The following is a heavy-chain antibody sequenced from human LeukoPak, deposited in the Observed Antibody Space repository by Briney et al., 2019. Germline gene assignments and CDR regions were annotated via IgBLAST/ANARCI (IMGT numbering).Heavy chain of an antibody. D-gene: IGHD2/OR15-2a*01. Sequence: SETLSLTCAVYGDSLSRYYWTWIRQPPGKGLEWLGEINPSGSPDYNPSLKSRATISVDTSKNQFSLRLASVTAADTAVYYCASVRHDPLQYYYYVDVCGKGTTVTVSS. J-gene: IGHJ6*03. CDR1: GDSLSRYY. CDR2: INPSGSP. V-gene: IGHV4-34*01. CDR3: ASVRHDPLQYYYYVDV.